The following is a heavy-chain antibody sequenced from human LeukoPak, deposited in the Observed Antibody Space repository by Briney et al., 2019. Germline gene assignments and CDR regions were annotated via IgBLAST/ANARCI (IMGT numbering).Heavy chain of an antibody. CDR1: GGSISSYY. V-gene: IGHV4-59*01. Sequence: SETLSLTCTVSGGSISSYYWSWIRQPPGKGLEWIGYIYYSGSTNYNPSLKSRVTISVDTSKNQFSLKLSSVTAADTAVYYCARDPYRGAISPLDWYFDLWGRGTLVTVSS. CDR3: ARDPYRGAISPLDWYFDL. J-gene: IGHJ2*01. CDR2: IYYSGST. D-gene: IGHD3-10*01.